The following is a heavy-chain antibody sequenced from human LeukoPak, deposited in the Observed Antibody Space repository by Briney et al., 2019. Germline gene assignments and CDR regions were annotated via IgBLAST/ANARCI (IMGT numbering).Heavy chain of an antibody. CDR1: GYTFTSYG. V-gene: IGHV1-18*03. CDR2: ISAYNGNT. J-gene: IGHJ4*02. Sequence: ASVKVSCKASGYTFTSYGISWVRQAPGQGLEWMGWISAYNGNTNYAQKLQGRVTITRDTSASTAYLELSSLRSEDMAVYYCARANYYGSGTYYNPFDYWGQGTLVTVSS. CDR3: ARANYYGSGTYYNPFDY. D-gene: IGHD3-10*01.